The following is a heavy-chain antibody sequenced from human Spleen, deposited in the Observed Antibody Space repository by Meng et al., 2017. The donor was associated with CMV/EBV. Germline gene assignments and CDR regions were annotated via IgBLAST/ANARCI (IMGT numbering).Heavy chain of an antibody. J-gene: IGHJ4*02. CDR2: IYFSGTT. CDR1: GASISRGGFY. Sequence: VSGASISRGGFYWSWVRQHPGKGLEWIGFIYFSGTTYYNPSLKSRITLSLDTSKNQFSLKLTSVTAADTAVYYCARDIVGTNYFDYWGQGILVTVSS. V-gene: IGHV4-31*02. CDR3: ARDIVGTNYFDY. D-gene: IGHD1-26*01.